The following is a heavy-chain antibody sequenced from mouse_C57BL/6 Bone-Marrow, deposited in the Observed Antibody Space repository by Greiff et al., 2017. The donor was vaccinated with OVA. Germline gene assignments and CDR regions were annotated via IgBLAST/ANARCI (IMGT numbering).Heavy chain of an antibody. CDR2: ISSGGSYT. Sequence: EVKLQESGGDLVKPGGSLKLSCAASGFTFSSYGMSWVRQTPDKRLEWVATISSGGSYTYYPDSVKGRFTISRDNAKNTLYLQMSSLKSEDTAMYYCARPLYSNYEYFDVWGTGTTVTVSS. CDR1: GFTFSSYG. D-gene: IGHD2-5*01. V-gene: IGHV5-6*01. CDR3: ARPLYSNYEYFDV. J-gene: IGHJ1*03.